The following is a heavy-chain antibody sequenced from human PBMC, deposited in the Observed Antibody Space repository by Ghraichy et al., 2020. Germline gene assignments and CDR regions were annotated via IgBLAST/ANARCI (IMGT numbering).Heavy chain of an antibody. J-gene: IGHJ3*02. D-gene: IGHD2-2*01. Sequence: SETLSRTCTVSGGSISSSGYYWGWIRQPPGKGLEWIASINYSGRTYYNPSLKSRVTISVDTSKNQVSLKLNSVTAADTAVYNCARTVPAANNDAFDIWGQGTMVTVSS. CDR3: ARTVPAANNDAFDI. CDR1: GGSISSSGYY. V-gene: IGHV4-39*07. CDR2: INYSGRT.